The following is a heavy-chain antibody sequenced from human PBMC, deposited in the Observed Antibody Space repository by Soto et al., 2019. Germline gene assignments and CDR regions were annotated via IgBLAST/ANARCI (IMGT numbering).Heavy chain of an antibody. Sequence: QAQLVESGGGLVKTGGSLRIVCEASGFTFSDYYMSWVRQAPGKGLEWVSYISSSGNIIYYADSVKGRFTISRDNAKNSVYLQMNSLRAEDAALYFCAKMSSENYYDPVFAWGQGTLVTVSS. CDR3: AKMSSENYYDPVFA. CDR2: ISSSGNII. J-gene: IGHJ4*02. V-gene: IGHV3-11*01. D-gene: IGHD3-22*01. CDR1: GFTFSDYY.